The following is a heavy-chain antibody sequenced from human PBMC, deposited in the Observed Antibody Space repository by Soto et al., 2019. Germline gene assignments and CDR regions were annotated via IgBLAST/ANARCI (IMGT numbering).Heavy chain of an antibody. Sequence: PGESLKISCEGSGYSFTSYWIGWVRQMPGKGLEWMGIIYPGDSDTRYSPSFQGQVTISADKSISTAYLQWSSLKASDTAMYYCAILPQGYCSSTSCYENWFDPWGQGTLVTVSS. CDR3: AILPQGYCSSTSCYENWFDP. CDR1: GYSFTSYW. D-gene: IGHD2-2*01. J-gene: IGHJ5*02. V-gene: IGHV5-51*01. CDR2: IYPGDSDT.